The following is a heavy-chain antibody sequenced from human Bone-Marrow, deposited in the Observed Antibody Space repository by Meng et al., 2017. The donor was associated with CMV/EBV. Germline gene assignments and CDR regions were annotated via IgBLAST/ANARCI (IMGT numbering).Heavy chain of an antibody. CDR2: ISATSSSI. J-gene: IGHJ5*01. V-gene: IGHV3-21*04. CDR3: AKAAVFEKIVVVPTAIDS. D-gene: IGHD2-2*01. Sequence: GGSLRLSCAASGFTFKTYTMNWVCQAPGQGLEWVSSISATSSSIYYADSVKGRFTISRDNAKNTLFLQMNSLRVEDTAMYYCAKAAVFEKIVVVPTAIDSWGRGTLVTVSS. CDR1: GFTFKTYT.